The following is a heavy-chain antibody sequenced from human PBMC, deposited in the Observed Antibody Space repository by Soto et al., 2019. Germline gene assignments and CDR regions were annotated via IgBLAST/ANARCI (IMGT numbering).Heavy chain of an antibody. CDR2: IDPSDSYT. CDR1: GYSFTSYW. Sequence: GASLKISCKGSGYSFTSYWISWVRQMPGKGLEWMGRIDPSDSYTNYSPSFQGHVTISADKSISTAYLQWSCLKASDTAMYYCARLPIVVVPAAMLNYYYYGMDVGGPETTVTVS. CDR3: ARLPIVVVPAAMLNYYYYGMDV. V-gene: IGHV5-10-1*01. D-gene: IGHD2-2*01. J-gene: IGHJ6*02.